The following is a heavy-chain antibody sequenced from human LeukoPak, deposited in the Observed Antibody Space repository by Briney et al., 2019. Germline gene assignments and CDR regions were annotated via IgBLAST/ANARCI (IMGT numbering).Heavy chain of an antibody. V-gene: IGHV3-9*01. CDR3: AQDNDFWCGLFDY. CDR2: ICWNRGSI. CDR1: GFTFGGYA. Sequence: GRSLRLSCAASGFTFGGYAMHWVRQAPGKGLEWVSGICWNRGSICYADSVKGRFTISRDNAKNSLYLQMNSLRAEDTALYYCAQDNDFWCGLFDYGGQRSLVTVSS. D-gene: IGHD3-3*01. J-gene: IGHJ4*02.